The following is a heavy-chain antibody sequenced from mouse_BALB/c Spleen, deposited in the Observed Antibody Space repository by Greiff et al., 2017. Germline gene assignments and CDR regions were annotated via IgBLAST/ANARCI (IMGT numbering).Heavy chain of an antibody. J-gene: IGHJ4*01. D-gene: IGHD2-4*01. CDR1: GYAFSSYW. CDR2: IYPGDGDT. V-gene: IGHV1-80*01. Sequence: VQLQQSGAELVRPGSSVKISCKASGYAFSSYWMNWVKQRPGQGLEWIGQIYPGDGDTNYNGKFKGKATLTADKSSSTAYMQLSSLTSEDSAVYFCARHYDYDSAMDYWGQGTSVTVSS. CDR3: ARHYDYDSAMDY.